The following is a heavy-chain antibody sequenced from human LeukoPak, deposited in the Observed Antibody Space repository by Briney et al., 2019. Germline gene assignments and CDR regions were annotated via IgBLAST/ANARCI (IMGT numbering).Heavy chain of an antibody. CDR3: ARQQSYGDYYFDY. Sequence: SETLSLTCTVSGGSISSSGSYWGWIRQPPGKGLEWNGNIYYSGSTYYNPSLKNRVTISVDTPKVQFSLKLASVTAADTAVYYCARQQSYGDYYFDYWGQGTLVTVPS. J-gene: IGHJ4*02. D-gene: IGHD4-17*01. CDR2: IYYSGST. V-gene: IGHV4-39*07. CDR1: GGSISSSGSY.